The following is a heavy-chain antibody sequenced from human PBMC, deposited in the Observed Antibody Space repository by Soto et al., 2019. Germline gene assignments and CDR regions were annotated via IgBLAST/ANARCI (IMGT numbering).Heavy chain of an antibody. V-gene: IGHV1-8*01. CDR2: MNPNSGNT. CDR3: ARRDYGGNSEYFQH. CDR1: GFTFTSYD. D-gene: IGHD4-17*01. Sequence: QVQLVQSGAEVKKPGASVKVTCKASGFTFTSYDINWVRQATGQGLEWMGWMNPNSGNTGYAQKFQGRVTMTRNTSISTAYMELSSLRSEDTAVYYCARRDYGGNSEYFQHWGQGTLVTVSS. J-gene: IGHJ1*01.